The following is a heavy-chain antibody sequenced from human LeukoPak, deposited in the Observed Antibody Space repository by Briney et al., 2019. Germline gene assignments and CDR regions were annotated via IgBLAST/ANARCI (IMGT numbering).Heavy chain of an antibody. CDR3: ARWGGSILWSFDF. CDR1: FGSISSYY. Sequence: SETLSLTCTVPFGSISSYYWNWIRQSPEKGLEWIGYVHYSGSTYYNPSLKSRITMSVNTSKSQFSPRLSSVTAADTAVYYCARWGGSILWSFDFWGQGTLVTVSS. D-gene: IGHD2/OR15-2a*01. V-gene: IGHV4-59*01. CDR2: VHYSGST. J-gene: IGHJ4*02.